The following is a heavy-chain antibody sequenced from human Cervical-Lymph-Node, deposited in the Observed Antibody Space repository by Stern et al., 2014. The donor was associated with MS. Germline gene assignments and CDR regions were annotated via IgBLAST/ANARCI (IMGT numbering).Heavy chain of an antibody. V-gene: IGHV2-5*02. J-gene: IGHJ6*02. CDR2: IYWDDDK. CDR3: AHTKYYYGSGSYTYGMDV. D-gene: IGHD3-10*01. CDR1: GFSLSTSGVG. Sequence: QVTLRESGPTLVKPTQTLTLTCTFSGFSLSTSGVGVGWIRQPPGKALEWLALIYWDDDKRYSPSLKSRLTITKDTSKNQVVLTMTNMDPVDTATYYCAHTKYYYGSGSYTYGMDVWGQGTTVTVSS.